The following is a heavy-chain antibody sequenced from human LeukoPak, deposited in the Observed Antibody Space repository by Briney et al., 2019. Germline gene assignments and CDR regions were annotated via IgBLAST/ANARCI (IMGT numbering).Heavy chain of an antibody. V-gene: IGHV3-7*01. Sequence: PGGSLRLSCAASGFTFSSYWMSWVRQAPGKGLEWVANIKQDGSEKYYVDSVKGRFTISRDNSKNTLYLQMNSLRPEDTAVYYCARGRIVATTSFDYWGQGTLVTVPS. CDR2: IKQDGSEK. D-gene: IGHD5-12*01. J-gene: IGHJ4*02. CDR1: GFTFSSYW. CDR3: ARGRIVATTSFDY.